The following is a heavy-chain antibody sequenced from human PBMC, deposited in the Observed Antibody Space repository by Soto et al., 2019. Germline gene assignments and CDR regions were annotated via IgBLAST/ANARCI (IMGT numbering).Heavy chain of an antibody. CDR3: ARDSGYDEGGDFDY. CDR1: GYTFTCYY. CDR2: INPNSGGT. J-gene: IGHJ4*02. D-gene: IGHD5-12*01. Sequence: ASVKVSCKASGYTFTCYYMHWVRQAPGQGLEWMGWINPNSGGTNYAQKFQGWVTMTRDTSISTAYMELSRLRSDDTAVYYCARDSGYDEGGDFDYWGQGTLVTVSS. V-gene: IGHV1-2*04.